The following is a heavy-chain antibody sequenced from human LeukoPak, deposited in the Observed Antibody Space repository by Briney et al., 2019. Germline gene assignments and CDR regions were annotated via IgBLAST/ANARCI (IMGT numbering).Heavy chain of an antibody. J-gene: IGHJ4*02. CDR2: IYYSGST. V-gene: IGHV4-39*07. CDR1: GGSISSSSYY. Sequence: SETLSLTCTVSGGSISSSSYYWGWIRQPPGKGLEWIGSIYYSGSTYYNPSLKSRVTISVDRSKNQFSLKLSSVTAADTAVYYCARVGEGNTDYWGQGTLVTVSS. CDR3: ARVGEGNTDY. D-gene: IGHD1-26*01.